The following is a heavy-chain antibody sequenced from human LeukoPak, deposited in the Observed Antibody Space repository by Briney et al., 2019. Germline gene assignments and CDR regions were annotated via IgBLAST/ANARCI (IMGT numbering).Heavy chain of an antibody. J-gene: IGHJ4*02. CDR1: GFTFSSYS. Sequence: GGSLRLSCAASGFTFSSYSMNWVRQAPGKGLEWVSSISSSSSCIYYADSVKGRFTISRDNAKNSLYLQMNSLRAEDTAVYYCASRWQQLAPRHWGQGTLVTVSS. CDR3: ASRWQQLAPRH. V-gene: IGHV3-21*01. CDR2: ISSSSSCI. D-gene: IGHD6-13*01.